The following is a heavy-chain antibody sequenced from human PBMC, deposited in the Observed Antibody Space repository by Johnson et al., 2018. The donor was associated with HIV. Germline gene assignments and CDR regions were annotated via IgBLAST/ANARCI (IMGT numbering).Heavy chain of an antibody. CDR3: AKDLRGYSYGLGAFDI. V-gene: IGHV3-30*02. J-gene: IGHJ3*02. CDR1: GFTFSSYG. CDR2: IRYDGSNK. Sequence: QVQLVESGGGVVQPGRSLRLSCAASGFTFSSYGMHWVRQAPGKGLEWVAFIRYDGSNKYYADSVKGRFTISRDNSKNTLYLQMNSLRAEDTAVYYCAKDLRGYSYGLGAFDIWGQGTMVTVSS. D-gene: IGHD5-18*01.